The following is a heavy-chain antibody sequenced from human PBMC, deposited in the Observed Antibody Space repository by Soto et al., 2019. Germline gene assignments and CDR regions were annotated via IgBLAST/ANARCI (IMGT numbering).Heavy chain of an antibody. CDR1: GFTFNNYC. D-gene: IGHD3-10*01. CDR2: IGGDGSSP. Sequence: EVQLVESGGGFVQPGGSLRLSCVAAGFTFNNYCMHWVREVPGKGLMWVSRIGGDGSSPAYADSVEGRFTILRDNAKNTMYLQMISVRIEDPAVSYCARVITAVLGSSRWLDPWGQGTLVTVSS. V-gene: IGHV3-74*03. CDR3: ARVITAVLGSSRWLDP. J-gene: IGHJ5*02.